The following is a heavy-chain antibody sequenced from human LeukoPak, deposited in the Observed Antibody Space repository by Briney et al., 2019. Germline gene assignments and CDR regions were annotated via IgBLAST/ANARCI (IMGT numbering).Heavy chain of an antibody. J-gene: IGHJ4*02. CDR1: GFTFSSYC. CDR3: ARDTDTVTTILDY. CDR2: INSDGSST. D-gene: IGHD4-17*01. V-gene: IGHV3-74*01. Sequence: GGSLRVSCAASGFTFSSYCMPWVRQDPGKGLVWVSRINSDGSSTSYADSVKGRFTISRDNAKNTLYLQMNSLRAEDTAVYYCARDTDTVTTILDYWGQGTLVTVSS.